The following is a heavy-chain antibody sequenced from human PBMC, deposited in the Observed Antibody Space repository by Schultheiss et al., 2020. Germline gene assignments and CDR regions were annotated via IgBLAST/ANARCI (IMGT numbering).Heavy chain of an antibody. CDR3: ARGRRDSSSLYAWDTWFDP. J-gene: IGHJ5*02. D-gene: IGHD6-13*01. V-gene: IGHV4-31*03. Sequence: SGPTLVKPTQTLTLTCTFSGFSLSTSGVGVGWIRQPPGKALEWIGYIYYSGSTYYNPSLKSRVTISVDTSKNQFSLKLSSVTAADTAVYYCARGRRDSSSLYAWDTWFDPWGQGTLVTVSS. CDR1: GFSLSTSGVG. CDR2: IYYSGST.